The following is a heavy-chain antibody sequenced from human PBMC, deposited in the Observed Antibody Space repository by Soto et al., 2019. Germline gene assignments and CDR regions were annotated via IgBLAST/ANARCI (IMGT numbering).Heavy chain of an antibody. J-gene: IGHJ5*02. Sequence: SQTLSLTCTVSGGSISSYYWSWIRQPPGKGLEWIGYIYYSGSTNYNPSLKSRVTISVDTSKNQFSLKLSSVTAADTAVYYCARWFGEGKEWFDPWGQGTLVTVSS. CDR3: ARWFGEGKEWFDP. CDR1: GGSISSYY. D-gene: IGHD3-10*01. V-gene: IGHV4-59*01. CDR2: IYYSGST.